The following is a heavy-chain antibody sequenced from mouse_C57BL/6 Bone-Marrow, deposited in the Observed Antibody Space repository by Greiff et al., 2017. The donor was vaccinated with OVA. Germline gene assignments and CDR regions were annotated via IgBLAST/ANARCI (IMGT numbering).Heavy chain of an antibody. CDR2: IRNKANNHAT. Sequence: EVQVVESGGGLVQPGGSMKLSCAASGFTFSDAWMDWVRQSPETGLEWVAEIRNKANNHATYYAESVKGRFTISRDDSKSSVYLQMNSLRAEDTGIYYCTSTVVAPLFDYWGQGTTLTVSS. CDR1: GFTFSDAW. D-gene: IGHD1-1*01. CDR3: TSTVVAPLFDY. J-gene: IGHJ2*01. V-gene: IGHV6-6*01.